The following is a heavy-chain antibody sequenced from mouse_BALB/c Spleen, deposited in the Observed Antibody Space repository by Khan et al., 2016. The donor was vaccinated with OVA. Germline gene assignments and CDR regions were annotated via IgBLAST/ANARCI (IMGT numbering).Heavy chain of an antibody. D-gene: IGHD1-1*02. J-gene: IGHJ4*01. CDR2: ISSGGHYT. Sequence: EVELVESGGGVVKPGGSLKLSCSASGFTFSSFAMSWVRQTPEKRLEWVATISSGGHYTFYPDSVKGRFTISRDNARNTLYLQMSSLRSEDTAMYYCARSVVDYYGMDYWGQGISVTVAS. CDR3: ARSVVDYYGMDY. CDR1: GFTFSSFA. V-gene: IGHV5-9-3*01.